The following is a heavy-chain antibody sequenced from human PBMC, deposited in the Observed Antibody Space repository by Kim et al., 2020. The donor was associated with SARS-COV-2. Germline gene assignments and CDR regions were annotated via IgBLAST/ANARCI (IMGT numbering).Heavy chain of an antibody. J-gene: IGHJ5*02. CDR3: ARPGSGSYYNDYWFDP. Sequence: DSVKGRFTITRDNSQSFRYLQMNSLRAEDTAVYYCARPGSGSYYNDYWFDPWGQGTLVTVSS. V-gene: IGHV3-11*01. D-gene: IGHD3-10*01.